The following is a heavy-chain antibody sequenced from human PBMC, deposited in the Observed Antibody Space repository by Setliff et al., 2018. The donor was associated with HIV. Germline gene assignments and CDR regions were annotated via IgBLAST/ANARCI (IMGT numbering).Heavy chain of an antibody. CDR1: GGPVSSVNYY. D-gene: IGHD3-10*01. CDR3: ARDPNPGCYYLDF. Sequence: PSETLSLTCSVSGGPVSSVNYYWSWIRHPPGKELEWIGYIHYTGSTTYNPSLKSRVTISVDTSKNQFSLTLTSVTAADAAVYYCARDPNPGCYYLDFWGPGAQVTVSS. V-gene: IGHV4-61*01. CDR2: IHYTGST. J-gene: IGHJ4*02.